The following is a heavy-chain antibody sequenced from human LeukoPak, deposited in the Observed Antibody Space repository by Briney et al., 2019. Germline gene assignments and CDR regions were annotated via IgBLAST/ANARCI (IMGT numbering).Heavy chain of an antibody. CDR3: ARDTVN. J-gene: IGHJ4*02. CDR1: GFTFSYYW. D-gene: IGHD4-11*01. V-gene: IGHV3-74*01. Sequence: GGSLRLSCAASGFTFSYYWMHWVRQGPGKGLVWVSRIDSDGSSTNYADSVKGRFTISRDNVKNTLYLQMNSLTAEDTAVYYCARDTVNWGQGTLVTVSS. CDR2: IDSDGSST.